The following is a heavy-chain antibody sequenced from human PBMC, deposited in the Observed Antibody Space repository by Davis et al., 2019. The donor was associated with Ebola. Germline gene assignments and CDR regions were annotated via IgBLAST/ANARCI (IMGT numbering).Heavy chain of an antibody. CDR1: GFTFDDYA. J-gene: IGHJ6*02. CDR2: ISWNSGSI. Sequence: PGGSLRLSCAASGFTFDDYAMHWVRQAPGKGLEWVSGISWNSGSIGYADSVKGRFTISRDNSKNTLYLQMNSLRAEDTAVYYCARGRKVRLLWGPDYYGMDVWGQGTTVTVSS. D-gene: IGHD2-2*01. V-gene: IGHV3-9*01. CDR3: ARGRKVRLLWGPDYYGMDV.